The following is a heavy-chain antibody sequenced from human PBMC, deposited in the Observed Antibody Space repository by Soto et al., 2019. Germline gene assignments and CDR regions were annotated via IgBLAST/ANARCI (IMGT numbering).Heavy chain of an antibody. CDR3: AKWGSNGDYVDYYYYYGMDV. V-gene: IGHV3-23*01. J-gene: IGHJ6*02. D-gene: IGHD4-17*01. CDR1: GFTFSSYA. Sequence: EVQLLESGGGLVQPGGSLRLSCAASGFTFSSYAMSWVRQAPGKGLEWVSALSGSGGSAYYADSVRGRFTISRDNSKNTLYLQMNSLRAEDTAVYYCAKWGSNGDYVDYYYYYGMDVWAKGPRSPSP. CDR2: LSGSGGSA.